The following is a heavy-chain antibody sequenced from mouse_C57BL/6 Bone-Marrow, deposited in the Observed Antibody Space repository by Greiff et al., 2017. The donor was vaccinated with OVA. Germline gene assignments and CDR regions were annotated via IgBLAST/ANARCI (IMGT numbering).Heavy chain of an antibody. Sequence: QVQLKQSGAELARPGASVKLSCKASGYTFTSYGISWVKQRTGQGLEWIGEIYPRSGNTYYNEKFKGKATLTADKSSSTAYMELRSLTSEDSAVYFCARGGYYEMFAYWGQGTLVTVSA. V-gene: IGHV1-81*01. D-gene: IGHD2-3*01. J-gene: IGHJ3*01. CDR3: ARGGYYEMFAY. CDR2: IYPRSGNT. CDR1: GYTFTSYG.